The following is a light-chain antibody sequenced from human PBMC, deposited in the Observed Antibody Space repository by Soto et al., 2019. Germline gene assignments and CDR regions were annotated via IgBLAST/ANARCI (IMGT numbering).Light chain of an antibody. V-gene: IGLV2-11*01. J-gene: IGLJ1*01. Sequence: QAALTQPLSVSWSPGQSVTISCTGTSSDVGGYNYVSWYQQHPGKAPKVMIYDVTKRPSGVPDRFSGSKSGNTASLTISGLQAEDEADYYCCSFAGSYTYVFGTGTKVTVL. CDR2: DVT. CDR3: CSFAGSYTYV. CDR1: SSDVGGYNY.